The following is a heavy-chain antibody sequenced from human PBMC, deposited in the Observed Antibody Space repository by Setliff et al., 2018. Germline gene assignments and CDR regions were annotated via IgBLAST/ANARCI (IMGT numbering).Heavy chain of an antibody. Sequence: GESLKISCKGSGYSFTTYWIGWVRQMPGKGLELMGILKPGDSGIRYSPSFQGQVTLSADTSIATAYLHWTSLKASDTAMYYCVRHPYYDSSGYYSYFDYWGQGALVTVSS. D-gene: IGHD3-22*01. CDR1: GYSFTTYW. J-gene: IGHJ4*02. CDR3: VRHPYYDSSGYYSYFDY. CDR2: LKPGDSGI. V-gene: IGHV5-51*01.